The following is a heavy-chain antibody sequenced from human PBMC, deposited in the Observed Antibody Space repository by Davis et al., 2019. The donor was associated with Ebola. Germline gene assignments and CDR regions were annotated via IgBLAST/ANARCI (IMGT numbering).Heavy chain of an antibody. CDR1: GDSISTSDHY. CDR2: FYYNLAT. V-gene: IGHV4-39*07. D-gene: IGHD4/OR15-4a*01. Sequence: PSETLSLTCTVSGDSISTSDHYWGWIRQPPGKGLEWVGNFYYNLATHYSPSLESRVTISVDTSKNQFSLKLSSVTAADTAVYYCARRVEMTIGGIYNWLDPWGQGTLVTVSS. J-gene: IGHJ5*02. CDR3: ARRVEMTIGGIYNWLDP.